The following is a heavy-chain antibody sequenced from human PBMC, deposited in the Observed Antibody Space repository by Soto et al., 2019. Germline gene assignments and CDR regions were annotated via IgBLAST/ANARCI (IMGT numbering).Heavy chain of an antibody. CDR1: GGSISSCY. Sequence: SETLSLTCTVSGGSISSCYWSWIRQPPGKGRVGIGHMHYSGTTNYNPSLSSRVTILIDTPKNQFSLKMSSVTAADTAVHYCERVPPRSRYYSLFDHWADGPLVTVS. V-gene: IGHV4-59*01. D-gene: IGHD3-3*01. CDR2: MHYSGTT. J-gene: IGHJ4*01. CDR3: ERVPPRSRYYSLFDH.